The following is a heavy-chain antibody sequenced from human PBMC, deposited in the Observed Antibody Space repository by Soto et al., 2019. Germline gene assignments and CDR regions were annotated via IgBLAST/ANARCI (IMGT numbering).Heavy chain of an antibody. CDR2: ISYDGSNK. V-gene: IGHV3-30*03. D-gene: IGHD3-3*01. CDR3: ARERTIFGVVTPSQAFDI. J-gene: IGHJ3*02. CDR1: GFTFSSYG. Sequence: GGSLRLSCAASGFTFSSYGMHWVRQAPGKGLEWVAVISYDGSNKYYADSVKGRFTISRDNSKNTLYLQMNSLRAEDTAVYYCARERTIFGVVTPSQAFDIWGQGTMVTVSS.